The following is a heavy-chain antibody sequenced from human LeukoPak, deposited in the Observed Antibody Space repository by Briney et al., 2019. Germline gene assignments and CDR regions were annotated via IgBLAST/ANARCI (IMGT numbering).Heavy chain of an antibody. Sequence: AASVKVSCKASGYTFTVYYMHWVRQAPGQGLEWMEWINPNSGGTNYAQKFLRGVTTTTDTSISTASMEQSRPRSDDTAVYYCARVGATGTTSPFDYWGQGTLVTVSS. V-gene: IGHV1-2*02. D-gene: IGHD1-1*01. J-gene: IGHJ4*02. CDR3: ARVGATGTTSPFDY. CDR1: GYTFTVYY. CDR2: INPNSGGT.